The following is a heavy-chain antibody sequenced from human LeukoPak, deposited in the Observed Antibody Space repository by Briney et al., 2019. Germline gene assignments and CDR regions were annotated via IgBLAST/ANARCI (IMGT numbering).Heavy chain of an antibody. Sequence: GGSLRLSCAASGFTFSSYEMNWVRQAPGKGLEWVSYIGSSDSTKYYAASVMGRFIISRDNTKNSLYLQMNSLRAEDTAVYYCARELDGYRDAFDIWGQGTMVTVSS. CDR3: ARELDGYRDAFDI. CDR1: GFTFSSYE. V-gene: IGHV3-48*03. CDR2: IGSSDSTK. J-gene: IGHJ3*02. D-gene: IGHD5-24*01.